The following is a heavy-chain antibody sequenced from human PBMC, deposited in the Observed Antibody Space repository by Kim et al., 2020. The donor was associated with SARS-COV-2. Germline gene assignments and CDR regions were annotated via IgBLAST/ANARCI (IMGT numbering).Heavy chain of an antibody. CDR3: ARDQPLDY. V-gene: IGHV4-31*03. Sequence: SETLSHTCSVSGGSIRSGGKFWTWIRQHPAKGLEWIGYISYSGNPHYSPSLRSRVSISLQTSENQFSLELTSVTAADTAVYYCARDQPLDYWGQGILVTVS. CDR2: ISYSGNP. D-gene: IGHD2-2*01. J-gene: IGHJ4*02. CDR1: GGSIRSGGKF.